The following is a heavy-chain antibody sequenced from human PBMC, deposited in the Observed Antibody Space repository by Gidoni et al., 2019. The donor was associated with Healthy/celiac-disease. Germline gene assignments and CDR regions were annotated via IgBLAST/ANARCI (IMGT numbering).Heavy chain of an antibody. CDR3: ASRDLGLAVSTPDY. Sequence: QVQLQQWGAGLLKPSETLSLTCAVYGGSFSGYYWSWIRQPPGKGLEWIGEINHSGSTNYNPSLKSRVTISVDTSKNQFSLKLSSVTAADTAVYYCASRDLGLAVSTPDYWGQGTLVTVSS. J-gene: IGHJ4*02. CDR1: GGSFSGYY. D-gene: IGHD3-16*01. V-gene: IGHV4-34*01. CDR2: INHSGST.